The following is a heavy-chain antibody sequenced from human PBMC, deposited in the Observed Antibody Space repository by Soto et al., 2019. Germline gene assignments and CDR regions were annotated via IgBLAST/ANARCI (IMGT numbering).Heavy chain of an antibody. V-gene: IGHV3-30-3*01. CDR1: GFTFSSYA. D-gene: IGHD6-13*01. J-gene: IGHJ2*01. CDR2: ISYDGSNK. CDR3: VRSSSWPDWYFDL. Sequence: QVQLVESGGGVVQPGRSLRLSCAASGFTFSSYAMHWVRQAPGKGLEWVAVISYDGSNKYYADSVKGRFTISRDNSKNTLYLQMNSLRAEDTAVYYCVRSSSWPDWYFDLWGRGTLVTVSS.